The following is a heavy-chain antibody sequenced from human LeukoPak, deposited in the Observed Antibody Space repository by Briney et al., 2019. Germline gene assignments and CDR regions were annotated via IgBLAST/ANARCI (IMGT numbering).Heavy chain of an antibody. J-gene: IGHJ6*02. CDR3: ARSSPPNIAVASSKDSYYYYGMDV. Sequence: PGGSLRLSRAASGFTFSSYEMNWVRQAPGKGLEWVSYISSSGSTIYYADSVKGRFTISRDNAKSSLYLQMNSLRAEDTAVYYCARSSPPNIAVASSKDSYYYYGMDVWGQGTTVTVSS. CDR1: GFTFSSYE. D-gene: IGHD6-19*01. V-gene: IGHV3-48*03. CDR2: ISSSGSTI.